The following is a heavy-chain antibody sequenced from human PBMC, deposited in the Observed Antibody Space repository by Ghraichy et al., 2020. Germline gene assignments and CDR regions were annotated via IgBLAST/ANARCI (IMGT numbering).Heavy chain of an antibody. Sequence: GSLRLSCAVSGGSISSSNWWSWVRQPPGKGLEWIGEFHHSGRTNYSPSLKSRVTISVDKSRNQFSLKLTSVTAADTAVYYCVRNGGFDFDYWGQGTLVTVSS. V-gene: IGHV4-4*02. D-gene: IGHD2-8*01. CDR3: VRNGGFDFDY. CDR1: GGSISSSNW. CDR2: FHHSGRT. J-gene: IGHJ4*02.